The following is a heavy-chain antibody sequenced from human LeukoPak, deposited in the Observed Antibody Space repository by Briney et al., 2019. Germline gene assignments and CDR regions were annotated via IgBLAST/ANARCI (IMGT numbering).Heavy chain of an antibody. J-gene: IGHJ4*02. CDR1: GFTFSIYG. Sequence: GGSLRLSCAASGFTFSIYGMHWVRQAPGKGLEWVAVISYDGANKYYADSVKGRFTISRDNSKNTLYLQMSSLRAEDTAVYYCAKDLNRLVINYDSGGSPFNYWGQGTLVTVSS. V-gene: IGHV3-30*18. D-gene: IGHD3-22*01. CDR3: AKDLNRLVINYDSGGSPFNY. CDR2: ISYDGANK.